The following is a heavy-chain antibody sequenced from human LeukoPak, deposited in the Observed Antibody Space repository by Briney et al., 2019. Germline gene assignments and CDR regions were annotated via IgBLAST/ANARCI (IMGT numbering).Heavy chain of an antibody. J-gene: IGHJ4*02. Sequence: SETLSLTCTVSGGSISSYYWSWIRQPAGKGLEWIGEINHSGSTNYNPSLKSRVTISVDTSKNQFSLKLSSVTAADTAVYFCARGAHYAWNSWGQGTLVTVSS. CDR3: ARGAHYAWNS. D-gene: IGHD3-16*01. CDR2: INHSGST. CDR1: GGSISSYY. V-gene: IGHV4-34*01.